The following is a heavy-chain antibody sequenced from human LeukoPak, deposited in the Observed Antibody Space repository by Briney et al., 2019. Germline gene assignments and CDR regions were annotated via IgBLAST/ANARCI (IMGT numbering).Heavy chain of an antibody. CDR2: IKQDGSQG. CDR3: ARRGGSSSRRSPIDY. CDR1: GFTFSDYW. Sequence: PGGSLRLSCTASGFTFSDYWMTWVRQAPGKGPEWVANIKQDGSQGYYVDSVRGRFTISRDNAKNSLFLQVNGLRAEDTAVYYCARRGGSSSRRSPIDYWGQGTLVTVSS. V-gene: IGHV3-7*01. D-gene: IGHD6-6*01. J-gene: IGHJ4*02.